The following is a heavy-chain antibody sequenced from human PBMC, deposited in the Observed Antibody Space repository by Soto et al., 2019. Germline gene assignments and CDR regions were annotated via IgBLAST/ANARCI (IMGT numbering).Heavy chain of an antibody. CDR2: IYYSGGT. CDR3: ARGGGVTATFDY. CDR1: GGSVSSGSYY. V-gene: IGHV4-61*01. Sequence: LSLTCTVSGGSVSSGSYYWSWIRQPPGKGLEWIGYIYYSGGTNYNPSLKSRVTISVDTSKNQFSLKLSSVTAADTAVYYRARGGGVTATFDYWGQGTLVTVSS. J-gene: IGHJ4*02. D-gene: IGHD5-18*01.